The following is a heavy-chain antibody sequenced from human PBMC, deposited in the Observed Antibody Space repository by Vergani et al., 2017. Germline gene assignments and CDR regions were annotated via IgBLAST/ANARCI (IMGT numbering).Heavy chain of an antibody. CDR1: NDSVSNTFYY. CDR2: IYYSGST. CDR3: ARGGDLRYYYYYMDV. Sequence: QVQLQESGPGLVKPSETLSLTCTVSNDSVSNTFYYWGWIRQTPGKGLEWIGSIYYSGSTYYNPSLESRVTMSVDTSKNQFSLKLSSVTAADTAVYYCARGGDLRYYYYYMDVWGKGTTVTVSS. V-gene: IGHV4-39*07. J-gene: IGHJ6*03. D-gene: IGHD3-16*01.